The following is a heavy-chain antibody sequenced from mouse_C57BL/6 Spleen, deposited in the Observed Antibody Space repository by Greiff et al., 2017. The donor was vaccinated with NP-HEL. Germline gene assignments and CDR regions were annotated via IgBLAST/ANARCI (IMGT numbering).Heavy chain of an antibody. CDR1: GFTFSSYA. J-gene: IGHJ4*01. D-gene: IGHD4-1*01. Sequence: EVHLVESGGGLVKPGGSLKLSCAASGFTFSSYAMSWVRQTPEKRLEWVATISDGGSYTYYPDNVKGRFTISRDNAKNNLYLQMSHLKSEDTAMYYCARVGGTAMDYWGQGTSVTVSS. V-gene: IGHV5-4*01. CDR3: ARVGGTAMDY. CDR2: ISDGGSYT.